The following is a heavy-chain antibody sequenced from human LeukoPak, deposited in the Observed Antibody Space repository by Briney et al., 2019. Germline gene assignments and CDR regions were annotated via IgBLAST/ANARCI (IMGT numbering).Heavy chain of an antibody. V-gene: IGHV3-66*01. Sequence: GGSLRLSCAASGFTVSSNYMSWVRQAPGKGLEWVSVIYSGGGTYYADSVKGRFTISRDDSKNTLYLQMNSLRAEDTAVYYCARVPYYYDSSGPDAFDIWGQGTMVTVSS. CDR2: IYSGGGT. J-gene: IGHJ3*02. D-gene: IGHD3-22*01. CDR1: GFTVSSNY. CDR3: ARVPYYYDSSGPDAFDI.